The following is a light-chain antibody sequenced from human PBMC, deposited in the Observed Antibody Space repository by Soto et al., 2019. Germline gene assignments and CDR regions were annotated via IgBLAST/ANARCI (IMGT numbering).Light chain of an antibody. V-gene: IGKV2-24*01. CDR2: QIS. Sequence: DIVLTQTPLSSPVTLGQPASISCRSSQSLVYSVGNTYLSWLQQRPGQPPRLLIYQISNRFSGVADRISGSGAGTNFTPKISRVEAEDVGVYSCVQFSHFPRTFGQGTKVEIK. J-gene: IGKJ1*01. CDR1: QSLVYSVGNTY. CDR3: VQFSHFPRT.